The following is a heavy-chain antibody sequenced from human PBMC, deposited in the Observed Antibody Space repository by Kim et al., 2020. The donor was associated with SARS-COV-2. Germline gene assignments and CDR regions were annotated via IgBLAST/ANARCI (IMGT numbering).Heavy chain of an antibody. V-gene: IGHV1-69*04. CDR3: AREAAAGIWWFGP. J-gene: IGHJ5*02. D-gene: IGHD6-13*01. Sequence: NTEQKFQGRVTITADRSTSTAYMELSSLGSEDTAVYYCAREAAAGIWWFGPWGQGTLVTVSS.